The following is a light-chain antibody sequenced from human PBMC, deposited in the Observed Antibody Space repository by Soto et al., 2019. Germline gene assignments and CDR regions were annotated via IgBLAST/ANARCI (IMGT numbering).Light chain of an antibody. J-gene: IGLJ2*01. Sequence: QSVLTQSPSASGTPGQRVTISCSGSSSNIGSNHVHWYQQLPGSAPKLLIHNNHQRPAGVPDRFSASKSGTSASLAIGGLQSEDEADYYCASWDDSLSGVLFGGGTKVTVL. V-gene: IGLV1-44*01. CDR2: NNH. CDR1: SSNIGSNH. CDR3: ASWDDSLSGVL.